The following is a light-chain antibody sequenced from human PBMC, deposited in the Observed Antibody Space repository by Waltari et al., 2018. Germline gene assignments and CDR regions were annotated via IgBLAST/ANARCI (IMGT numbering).Light chain of an antibody. Sequence: TVVTQEPSFSVSPGGTVTITCGLNSASVPSSYHPSWYQQTPGQSPRTLIYSTNIRSSGVPDRFSGSILGNKAALTITGAQADDESDYYCVLYMGSGIWVFGGGTKLTVL. V-gene: IGLV8-61*01. CDR3: VLYMGSGIWV. CDR2: STN. J-gene: IGLJ3*02. CDR1: SASVPSSYH.